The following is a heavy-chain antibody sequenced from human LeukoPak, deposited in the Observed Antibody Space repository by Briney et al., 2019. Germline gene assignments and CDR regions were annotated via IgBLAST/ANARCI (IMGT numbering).Heavy chain of an antibody. D-gene: IGHD3-10*01. CDR3: AKDSRVGYYYGSGNFFDY. J-gene: IGHJ4*02. CDR2: MSGSGGST. V-gene: IGHV3-23*01. Sequence: PGGSLRLSCAASGFTFSSYALTWVRQAPGKGLEWVSTMSGSGGSTFYADSVKGRFTISRDNSKDTLYLQMDTLRAEDTAIYYCAKDSRVGYYYGSGNFFDYWGQGTLVTVSS. CDR1: GFTFSSYA.